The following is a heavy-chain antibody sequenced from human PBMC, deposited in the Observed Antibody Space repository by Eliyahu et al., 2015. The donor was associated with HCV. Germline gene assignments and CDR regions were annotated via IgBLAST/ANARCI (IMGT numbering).Heavy chain of an antibody. Sequence: QVQLVQSGAEVKKPGASVKVSCKASGYTFTGYYIHWXRRAPGQGLEWMGWINPNSGGTNYAQKFQGWVTMTRDTSISTAYMELSRLRSDDTAVYYCARDKSRDSSGYYWASNYYYGMDVWGQGTTVTVXS. J-gene: IGHJ6*02. CDR2: INPNSGGT. V-gene: IGHV1-2*04. CDR1: GYTFTGYY. CDR3: ARDKSRDSSGYYWASNYYYGMDV. D-gene: IGHD3-22*01.